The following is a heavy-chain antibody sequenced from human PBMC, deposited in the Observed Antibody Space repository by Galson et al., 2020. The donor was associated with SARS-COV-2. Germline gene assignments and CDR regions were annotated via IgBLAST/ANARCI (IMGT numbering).Heavy chain of an antibody. V-gene: IGHV4-34*01. D-gene: IGHD3-22*01. Sequence: GSLRLSCAVYGGYFSGHYWSWIRQSPGKGLEWIGEITQSGSVNYNPSLTSRVTISADTSKNQFSLELRSVTAADTAVYYCARGLFQTTMVIVVFTSGSFYFDSWGQGTLVSVSS. CDR3: ARGLFQTTMVIVVFTSGSFYFDS. J-gene: IGHJ4*02. CDR2: ITQSGSV. CDR1: GGYFSGHY.